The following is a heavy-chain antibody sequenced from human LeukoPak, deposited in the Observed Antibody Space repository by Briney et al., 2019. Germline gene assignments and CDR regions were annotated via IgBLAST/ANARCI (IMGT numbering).Heavy chain of an antibody. J-gene: IGHJ2*01. CDR1: GGSFSGYY. Sequence: PSETLSLTCAVYGGSFSGYYWSWIRQPPGKGLEWIGYIYYSGSTNYNPSLKSRVTISVDTSKNQFSLKLSSVTAADTAVYYCAGIDSSGYYSSWYFDLWGRGTLVTVSS. CDR2: IYYSGST. V-gene: IGHV4-59*01. D-gene: IGHD3-22*01. CDR3: AGIDSSGYYSSWYFDL.